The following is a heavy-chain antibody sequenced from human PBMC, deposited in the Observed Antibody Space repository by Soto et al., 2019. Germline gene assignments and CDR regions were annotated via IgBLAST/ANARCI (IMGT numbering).Heavy chain of an antibody. J-gene: IGHJ6*02. CDR3: ASPFSYNNDRGVYYYYGMDV. CDR2: IYPGDSDT. V-gene: IGHV5-51*01. CDR1: GYSFTSYW. Sequence: PGESLKISCKGSGYSFTSYWIGWVRQMPGKGLEWMGIIYPGDSDTRYSPSFQGQVTISADKSISTAYLQWSSLKASDTAMYYCASPFSYNNDRGVYYYYGMDVWGQGTTVTVPS. D-gene: IGHD3-10*01.